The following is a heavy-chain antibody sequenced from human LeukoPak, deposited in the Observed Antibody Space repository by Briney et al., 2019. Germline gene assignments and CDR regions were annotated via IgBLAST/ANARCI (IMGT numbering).Heavy chain of an antibody. CDR2: IYYSGST. J-gene: IGHJ3*02. Sequence: SETLSLTCTVSGGSISSGDYYWSWIRQPPGKGLEWIGYIYYSGSTYYNPSLKSRVTISVDTSKNQFSLKLSSVTAADTAVYYCARYRLIAAAGTDVFDIWGQGTMVTVSS. V-gene: IGHV4-30-4*01. CDR3: ARYRLIAAAGTDVFDI. CDR1: GGSISSGDYY. D-gene: IGHD6-13*01.